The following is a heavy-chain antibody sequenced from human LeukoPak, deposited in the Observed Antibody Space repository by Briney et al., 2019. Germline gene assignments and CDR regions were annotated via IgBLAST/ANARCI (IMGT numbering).Heavy chain of an antibody. Sequence: GGSLRLSCAASGFTFSSYTMSWVRQAPGKGLEWVSTITTSDGNTYYADSVKGRFTVSRDNSKNTLFLQTDSLRAEDTAVYYCAKDGGLWVSAHWGDSWGRGTLVTVSS. V-gene: IGHV3-23*01. CDR1: GFTFSSYT. CDR2: ITTSDGNT. J-gene: IGHJ4*02. D-gene: IGHD7-27*01. CDR3: AKDGGLWVSAHWGDS.